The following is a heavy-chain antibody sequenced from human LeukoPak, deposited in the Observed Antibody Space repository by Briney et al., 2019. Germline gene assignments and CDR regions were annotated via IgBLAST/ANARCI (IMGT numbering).Heavy chain of an antibody. CDR1: GASISSGGYY. D-gene: IGHD5-18*01. CDR3: AKGCTYGPFDY. CDR2: ISNSAST. J-gene: IGHJ4*02. V-gene: IGHV4-31*03. Sequence: SQTLSLTCTVSGASISSGGYYWSWIRQHAGKGLEWIGHISNSASTYYNPSLKSRLTMSADTSKNQFSLKLTSVTAADTAVYHCAKGCTYGPFDYWGQGAVVTVSS.